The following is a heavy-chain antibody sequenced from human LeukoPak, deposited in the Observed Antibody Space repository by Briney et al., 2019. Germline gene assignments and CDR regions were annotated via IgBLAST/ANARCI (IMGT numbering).Heavy chain of an antibody. D-gene: IGHD2-21*02. Sequence: APVKVSCKASGYTFTGYYMHWVRQAPGQGLEWMGWINPNSGGTNYAQKFQGRVTMTRDTSISTAYMELSRLRSDDTAVYYCARDWWGQNYFDYWGQGTLVTISS. CDR2: INPNSGGT. V-gene: IGHV1-2*02. J-gene: IGHJ4*02. CDR1: GYTFTGYY. CDR3: ARDWWGQNYFDY.